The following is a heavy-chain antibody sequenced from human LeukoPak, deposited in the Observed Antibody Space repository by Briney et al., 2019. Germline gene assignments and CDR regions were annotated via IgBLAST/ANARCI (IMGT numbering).Heavy chain of an antibody. Sequence: GGSLRLSCAASGFTFSSYSMNWVRQAPGKRLEWVSSISSSSSYIYYADSVKGRFTISGDNAKNSLYLQMNSLRAEDTAVYYCARGDSAYCGGDCPSDYWGQGTLVTVSS. V-gene: IGHV3-21*01. D-gene: IGHD2-21*02. CDR3: ARGDSAYCGGDCPSDY. J-gene: IGHJ4*02. CDR2: ISSSSSYI. CDR1: GFTFSSYS.